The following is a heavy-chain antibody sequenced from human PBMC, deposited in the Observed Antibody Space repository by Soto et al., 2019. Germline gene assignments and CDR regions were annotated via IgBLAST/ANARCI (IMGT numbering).Heavy chain of an antibody. Sequence: QVQLQESGPGQVKPSDTLSLTCAVSGYFISSSNWWGWIRQPPGKGLEWIGYIYYSGSTYYNPSLKRRVTQSVDTSKNQFSLKLSPETAVDTAMYDCARYGYGDNYFEHWGQGTLVTVSS. CDR3: ARYGYGDNYFEH. CDR2: IYYSGST. J-gene: IGHJ4*02. V-gene: IGHV4-28*01. D-gene: IGHD4-17*01. CDR1: GYFISSSNW.